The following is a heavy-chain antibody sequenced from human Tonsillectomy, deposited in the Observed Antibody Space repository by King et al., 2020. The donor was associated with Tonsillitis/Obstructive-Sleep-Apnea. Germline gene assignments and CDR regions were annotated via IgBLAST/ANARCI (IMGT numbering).Heavy chain of an antibody. CDR2: IYYDGTT. J-gene: IGHJ6*04. CDR1: GGSTGSSSYY. D-gene: IGHD4-11*01. Sequence: LQLQESGPGLVKPSETLSLTCTVSGGSTGSSSYYWGWIRQSPGKGLEWIGSIYYDGTTYYNPSLKSRVTISVDTSKNQFSLRLTSVTAADTAVYYCARHVDYTNSYYYGMDVWGKGTTVTVSS. V-gene: IGHV4-39*01. CDR3: ARHVDYTNSYYYGMDV.